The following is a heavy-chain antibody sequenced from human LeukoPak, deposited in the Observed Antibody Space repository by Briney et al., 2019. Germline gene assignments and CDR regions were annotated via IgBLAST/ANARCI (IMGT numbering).Heavy chain of an antibody. CDR1: GYTFTVYK. CDR2: MNPNSGNT. Sequence: ASVKVSCRVSGYTFTVYKSNGGGQAPGQGLEWMGWMNPNSGNTGYAQKFQGSVTMTRNTSISTAYMELGSLRSEDTAVYYCARGRWGFDRWGQGTLATVSS. J-gene: IGHJ5*02. CDR3: ARGRWGFDR. V-gene: IGHV1-8*01. D-gene: IGHD3-16*01.